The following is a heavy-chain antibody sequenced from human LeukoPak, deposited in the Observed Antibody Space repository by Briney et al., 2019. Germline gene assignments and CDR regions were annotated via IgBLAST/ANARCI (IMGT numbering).Heavy chain of an antibody. J-gene: IGHJ4*02. D-gene: IGHD2-8*02. CDR3: ARGGSWSWDN. CDR2: IRPDGSEK. CDR1: GLTFSSYW. Sequence: GGSLRLSCVASGLTFSSYWMNWVRQAPGKGLEWVAIIRPDGSEKVYADSVRGRFTLSRDNAKSSLYLQMNSLRADDTAVYYCARGGSWSWDNWGQGTLVTVSS. V-gene: IGHV3-7*01.